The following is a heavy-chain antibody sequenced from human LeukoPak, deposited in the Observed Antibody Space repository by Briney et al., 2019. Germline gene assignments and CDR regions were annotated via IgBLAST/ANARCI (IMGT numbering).Heavy chain of an antibody. CDR2: INPSGGST. V-gene: IGHV1-46*01. Sequence: ASVKVSCKASGYTFTSYYMHWVRQAPGQGLEWMGIINPSGGSTSYAQKFQGRVTMTRDTSTSTVYMELSSLRSEDTAVYYCATLDYGSGSYYNPLYYFDYWGQGTLVTVSS. CDR3: ATLDYGSGSYYNPLYYFDY. D-gene: IGHD3-10*01. J-gene: IGHJ4*02. CDR1: GYTFTSYY.